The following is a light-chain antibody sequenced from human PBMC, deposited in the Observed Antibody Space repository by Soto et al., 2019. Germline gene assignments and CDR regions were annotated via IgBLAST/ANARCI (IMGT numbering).Light chain of an antibody. CDR2: LNSAGSH. CDR1: SGHSSYA. Sequence: QLVLTQSPSASASLGASVKLTCTLSSGHSSYAIAWHQQQPEKGPRFLMKLNSAGSHSKGDGIPDRFSGSSSGAERYLTISSLQSEDEADYYCQTWGTGIVIFGGGTKVTVL. V-gene: IGLV4-69*01. CDR3: QTWGTGIVI. J-gene: IGLJ2*01.